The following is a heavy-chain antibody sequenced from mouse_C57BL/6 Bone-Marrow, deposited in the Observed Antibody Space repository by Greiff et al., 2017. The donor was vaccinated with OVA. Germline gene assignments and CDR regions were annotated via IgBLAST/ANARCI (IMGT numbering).Heavy chain of an antibody. CDR3: ARRGAQERGMDY. Sequence: QVQLQQPGAELVKPGASVKMSCKASGYTFTSYWITWVKQRPGQGLEWIGDIYPGSGSTNYNEKFKSKATLTVDTSSSTAYMQLSSLTSEDSAVYYCARRGAQERGMDYWGQGTSVTVSS. CDR1: GYTFTSYW. CDR2: IYPGSGST. V-gene: IGHV1-55*01. J-gene: IGHJ4*01. D-gene: IGHD3-2*02.